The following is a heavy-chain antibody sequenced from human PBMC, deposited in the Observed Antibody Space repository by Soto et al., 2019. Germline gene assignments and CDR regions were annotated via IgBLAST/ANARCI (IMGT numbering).Heavy chain of an antibody. D-gene: IGHD6-19*01. J-gene: IGHJ3*02. CDR1: GYSVSSNSAA. V-gene: IGHV6-1*01. CDR3: ARYNSPLGQYALDI. CDR2: TYYRSKWSN. Sequence: QTLSLTCAISGYSVSSNSAALNLIRQSPSRGLEWLGRTYYRSKWSNDYAVSVESRITINPDTSKNQFSLHLNSVTPEDTAVYYCARYNSPLGQYALDIWGQGTMVTVSS.